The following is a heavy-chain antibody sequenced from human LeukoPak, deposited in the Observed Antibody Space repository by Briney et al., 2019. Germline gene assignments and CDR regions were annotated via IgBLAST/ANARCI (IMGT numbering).Heavy chain of an antibody. V-gene: IGHV3-48*04. D-gene: IGHD1-26*01. CDR1: GFSFRSYS. CDR2: IGGGGDAI. J-gene: IGHJ4*02. CDR3: AKDLGWELPAEAY. Sequence: GGSLRLSCAASGFSFRSYSLNWVRQSPGKGLEWISYIGGGGDAIYYADSVRGHFTISRDNAKNSVYLQMNSLRVEDTAMYFCAKDLGWELPAEAYWGQGILVTVSS.